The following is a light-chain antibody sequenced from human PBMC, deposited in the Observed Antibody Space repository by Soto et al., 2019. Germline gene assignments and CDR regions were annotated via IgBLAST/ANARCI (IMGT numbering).Light chain of an antibody. CDR1: QIVRSTY. J-gene: IGKJ4*01. V-gene: IGKV3-20*01. CDR3: QQYGSSPLT. Sequence: VLTQSPGTLSLSPGESATLSCRASQIVRSTYLAWYQQKPGQAPRLLIYDASSRATDIPDRFSGSGSGTEFTLTISGLEPEDFAVYYCQQYGSSPLTFGGGTKVDIK. CDR2: DAS.